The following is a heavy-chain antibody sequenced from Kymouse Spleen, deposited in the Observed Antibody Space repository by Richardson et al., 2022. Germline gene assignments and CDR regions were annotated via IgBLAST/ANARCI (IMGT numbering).Heavy chain of an antibody. CDR1: GGSISSSSYY. Sequence: QLQLQESGPGLVKPSETLSLTCTVSGGSISSSSYYWGWIRQPPGKGLEWIGSIYYSGSTYYNPSLKSRVTISVDTSKNQFSLKLSSVTAADTAVYYCARCSGVKGLDYWGQGTLVTVSS. CDR2: IYYSGST. CDR3: ARCSGVKGLDY. D-gene: IGHD3-10*01,IGHD3-16*02. V-gene: IGHV4-39*01. J-gene: IGHJ4*02.